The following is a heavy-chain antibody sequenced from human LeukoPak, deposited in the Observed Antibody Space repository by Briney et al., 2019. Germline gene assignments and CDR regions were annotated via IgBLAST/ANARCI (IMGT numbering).Heavy chain of an antibody. CDR1: GYTLTELS. CDR2: FDPEDGET. J-gene: IGHJ4*02. V-gene: IGHV1-24*01. Sequence: ASVKVSCKVSGYTLTELSMHWVRQAPGKGLEWMGGFDPEDGETIYAQKFQGRVTMTEDTSTDTAYMELSSLRSEDTAVYYCARTPGVVGATTGRFDYWGQGTLVTVSS. CDR3: ARTPGVVGATTGRFDY. D-gene: IGHD1-26*01.